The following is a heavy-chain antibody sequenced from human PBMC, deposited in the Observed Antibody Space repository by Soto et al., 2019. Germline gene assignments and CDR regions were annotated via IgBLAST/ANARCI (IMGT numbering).Heavy chain of an antibody. CDR2: INHSGST. Sequence: SETLSLTCAVYGGSFSGYYWSWIRQPPGKGLEWIVEINHSGSTNYNPSLKSRVTISVDTSKNQFSLKLSSVTSADTAVYYCLYYDFWSGDYRDDYWGQGTLVTVSS. V-gene: IGHV4-34*01. J-gene: IGHJ4*02. CDR3: LYYDFWSGDYRDDY. CDR1: GGSFSGYY. D-gene: IGHD3-3*01.